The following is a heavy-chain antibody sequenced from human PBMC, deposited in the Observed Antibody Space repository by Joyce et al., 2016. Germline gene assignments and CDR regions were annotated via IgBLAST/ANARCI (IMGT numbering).Heavy chain of an antibody. V-gene: IGHV3-23*01. D-gene: IGHD6-13*01. Sequence: HLSESGGGLVQPGGSLRLSCAASGFTFSSYGMNRVRQAPGKGLEWVSTISGGGSKTYYADSVKGRFTISRDNSKNTLYLQMNSLRAEDTAVYYCAKDYLRQQVLLPNNWFDPWGQGTLVTVSS. CDR3: AKDYLRQQVLLPNNWFDP. J-gene: IGHJ5*02. CDR2: ISGGGSKT. CDR1: GFTFSSYG.